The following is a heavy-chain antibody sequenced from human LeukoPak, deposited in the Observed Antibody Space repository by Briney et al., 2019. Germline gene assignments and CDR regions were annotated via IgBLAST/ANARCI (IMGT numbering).Heavy chain of an antibody. D-gene: IGHD1-7*01. V-gene: IGHV1-46*01. CDR1: GYTFTSYY. CDR2: INPSGGST. Sequence: ASVKVSCKASGYTFTSYYMHWVRQAPGQGLEWMGIINPSGGSTSYAQKFQGRVTMTRDTSTSTVYMGLSSLRSEDTAVYYCARGWIDWNYAGGWFDPWGQGTLVTVSS. CDR3: ARGWIDWNYAGGWFDP. J-gene: IGHJ5*02.